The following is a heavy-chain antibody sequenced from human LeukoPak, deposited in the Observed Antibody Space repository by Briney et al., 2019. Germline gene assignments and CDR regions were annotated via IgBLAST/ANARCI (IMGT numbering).Heavy chain of an antibody. CDR3: ARDLGEMATIGFDY. Sequence: GGSVRLSCAASGFTFSSYSMNWARQAPGKGLEWVSSISSSSSSYIYYADSVKGRFTISRDNAKNSLYLQMNSLRAEDTAVYYCARDLGEMATIGFDYWGQGTLVTVTS. CDR2: ISSSSSSYI. V-gene: IGHV3-21*01. CDR1: GFTFSSYS. D-gene: IGHD5-24*01. J-gene: IGHJ4*02.